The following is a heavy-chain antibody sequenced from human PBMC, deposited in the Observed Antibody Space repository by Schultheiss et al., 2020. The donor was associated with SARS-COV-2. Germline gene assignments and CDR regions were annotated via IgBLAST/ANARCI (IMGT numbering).Heavy chain of an antibody. CDR3: ARDQASYYDFWSGYNQWDV. J-gene: IGHJ6*04. CDR1: GFTFSSYS. D-gene: IGHD3-3*01. V-gene: IGHV3-33*08. Sequence: GGSLRLSCAASGFTFSSYSMNWVRQAPGKGLEWVAVIWYDGSNKYYADSVKGRFTISRDNSKNTLYLQMNSLRAEDTAVYYCARDQASYYDFWSGYNQWDVWGKGTTVTVSS. CDR2: IWYDGSNK.